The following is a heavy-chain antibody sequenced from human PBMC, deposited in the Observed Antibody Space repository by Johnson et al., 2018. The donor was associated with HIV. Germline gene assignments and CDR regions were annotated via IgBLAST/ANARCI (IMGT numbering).Heavy chain of an antibody. CDR2: ISYDGSNK. D-gene: IGHD3-3*01. J-gene: IGHJ3*02. Sequence: VQLVESGGGVVQPGRSLRLSCAASGFTFSSYGMHWVRQAPGKGLAWVAVISYDGSNKYYADSVKGRFTISRDNSKNTLYLQMNSLKIEDTAVYYCTRDRGITIFAVTIDAFDIWGQGTMVTVSS. CDR1: GFTFSSYG. CDR3: TRDRGITIFAVTIDAFDI. V-gene: IGHV3-30*03.